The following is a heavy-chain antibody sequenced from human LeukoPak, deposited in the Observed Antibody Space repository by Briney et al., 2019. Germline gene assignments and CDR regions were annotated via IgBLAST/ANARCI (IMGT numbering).Heavy chain of an antibody. J-gene: IGHJ4*02. CDR1: RGTFSSYA. CDR2: IIPIFGTA. Sequence: GASVKVSCKASRGTFSSYAISWVRQAPGQGLEWMGGIIPIFGTANYAQKFQGRVTITTDESTSTAYMELSSLRSEDTAVYYCARDADSGYLRLPVYWGQGTLVTVSS. CDR3: ARDADSGYLRLPVY. D-gene: IGHD5-12*01. V-gene: IGHV1-69*05.